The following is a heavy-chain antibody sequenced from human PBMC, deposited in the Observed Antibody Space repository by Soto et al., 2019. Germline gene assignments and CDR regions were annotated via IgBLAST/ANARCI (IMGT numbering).Heavy chain of an antibody. Sequence: GGSLRLSCAASGFTFSSYSMNWVRQAPGKGLEWVSSISSSSYIYYADSVKGRFTISRDNAKNSLYLQMNSLRAEDTAVYYCARESGDSINYYYYYYMDVWGKGTTVTVSS. CDR2: ISSSSYI. CDR1: GFTFSSYS. CDR3: ARESGDSINYYYYYYMDV. D-gene: IGHD1-26*01. V-gene: IGHV3-21*01. J-gene: IGHJ6*03.